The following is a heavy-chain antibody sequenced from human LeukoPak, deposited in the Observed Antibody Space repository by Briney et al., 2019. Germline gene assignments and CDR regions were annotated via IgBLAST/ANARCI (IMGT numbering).Heavy chain of an antibody. CDR3: VRVPSGTWYLDY. CDR2: INTDGSRT. CDR1: GFTFSSYW. D-gene: IGHD3-10*01. Sequence: GGSLRLSCAASGFTFSSYWMHWVRQAPGKGLVWVSRINTDGSRTSYADSVKGRFTISRDNAKNTLYLQMNSLRAEDTAVYYCVRVPSGTWYLDYWCQGTLVTVSS. V-gene: IGHV3-74*01. J-gene: IGHJ4*02.